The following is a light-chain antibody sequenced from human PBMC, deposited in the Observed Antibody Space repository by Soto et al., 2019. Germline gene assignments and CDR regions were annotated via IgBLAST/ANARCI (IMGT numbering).Light chain of an antibody. CDR2: GNS. CDR3: QSYDSSLSGWV. CDR1: SSNIGAGYD. Sequence: VLTQPPSVSGAPGQRVTISCTGSSSNIGAGYDVHWYQQLPGTAPKLLIYGNSNRPSGVPDRFSGSKSGTSASLAITGLQAEDEADYYCQSYDSSLSGWVFGGGTKL. J-gene: IGLJ3*02. V-gene: IGLV1-40*01.